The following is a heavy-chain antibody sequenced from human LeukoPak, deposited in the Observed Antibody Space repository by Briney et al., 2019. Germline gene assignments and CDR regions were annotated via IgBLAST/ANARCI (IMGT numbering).Heavy chain of an antibody. V-gene: IGHV4-38-2*01. J-gene: IGHJ4*02. D-gene: IGHD6-19*01. CDR1: GYSMRGGYY. CDR3: ARDTVTGNKNFDY. Sequence: SETLSLTCAVSGYSMRGGYYWGWIRQPPGKGLEWIGSIYHSGSTYYNPSLESRVTISVDTSSNQFSLKLNSVTAADTAVYHCARDTVTGNKNFDYWGQGTLVTVSS. CDR2: IYHSGST.